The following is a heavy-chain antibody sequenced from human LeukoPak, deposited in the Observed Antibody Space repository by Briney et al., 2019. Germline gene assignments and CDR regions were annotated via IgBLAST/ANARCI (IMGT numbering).Heavy chain of an antibody. V-gene: IGHV3-21*01. CDR2: ISGSSDYI. CDR1: GFTLSSYA. D-gene: IGHD4-17*01. J-gene: IGHJ4*02. Sequence: GGSLRLSCAASGFTLSSYAMNWVRQAPGKGLEWVSSISGSSDYIYYGDSVKGRFTISRDNAKNSLYLQMNSLRAEDTAVYYCARDHYGDYYFDYWGRGTLVTVSS. CDR3: ARDHYGDYYFDY.